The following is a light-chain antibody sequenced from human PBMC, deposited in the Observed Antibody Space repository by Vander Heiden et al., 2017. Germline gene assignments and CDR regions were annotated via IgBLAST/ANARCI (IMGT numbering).Light chain of an antibody. CDR1: SSDVGSYSL. V-gene: IGLV2-23*02. J-gene: IGLJ2*01. Sequence: QSPLTQPASVSVSPGPSISISCTCTSSDVGSYSLVSWYQQHPGKAPKLMIYEVSKRPSGVSNRVSGSKSGNTSSLTISGLQAEDEADYYCCSYAGSSTVVFGGGTKLTVL. CDR2: EVS. CDR3: CSYAGSSTVV.